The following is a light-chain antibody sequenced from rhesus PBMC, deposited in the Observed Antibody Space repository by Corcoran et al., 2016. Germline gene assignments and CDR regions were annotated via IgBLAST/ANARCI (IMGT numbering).Light chain of an antibody. Sequence: QAAPTQSPSVSGSPGQSDTISCTGTSSDSGGDNRVSWYQQHPGKAPKLIIYEVSKRPSGVSDRFSGSKSGNTASLTISGLQAEDEADYYCSSYASRSTYIFGVGTRLTVL. J-gene: IGLJ1*01. V-gene: IGLV2-13*03. CDR2: EVS. CDR1: SSDSGGDNR. CDR3: SSYASRSTYI.